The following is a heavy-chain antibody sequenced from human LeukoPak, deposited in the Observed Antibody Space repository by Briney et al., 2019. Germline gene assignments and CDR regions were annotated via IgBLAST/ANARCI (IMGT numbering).Heavy chain of an antibody. CDR2: ISSGSTTI. CDR1: GFTFNNYN. Sequence: GGSLRLSCAASGFTFNNYNINWVRQAPGKGLEWVSYISSGSTTIYYADSVKGRFTISRDNSKNTLYLQMNSLRAEDTAVYYCARGGYGTWDYFDYWGQGTLVTVSS. CDR3: ARGGYGTWDYFDY. V-gene: IGHV3-48*01. J-gene: IGHJ4*02. D-gene: IGHD5-18*01.